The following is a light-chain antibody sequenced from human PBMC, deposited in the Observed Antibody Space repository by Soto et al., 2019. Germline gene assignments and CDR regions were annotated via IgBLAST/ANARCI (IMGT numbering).Light chain of an antibody. CDR3: QSYDSSLSGFYV. V-gene: IGLV1-40*01. Sequence: QSVLTQPPSVSGAPGQRVTISCTGSSSNIGAGYDVHWYQQLPGRASKLLIYANSNRPSGVPDRFSGSRSGTSASLAITGLQAEDEADYSCQSYDSSLSGFYVFGTGTKVTVL. J-gene: IGLJ1*01. CDR2: ANS. CDR1: SSNIGAGYD.